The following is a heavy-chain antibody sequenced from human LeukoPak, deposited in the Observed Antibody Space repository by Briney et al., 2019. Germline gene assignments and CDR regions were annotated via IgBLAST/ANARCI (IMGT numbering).Heavy chain of an antibody. CDR1: GASITPYF. D-gene: IGHD6-13*01. J-gene: IGHJ4*02. Sequence: SETLSLTCTVSGASITPYFWSWIRQPPGKGLEYIGYIYYSGSTNCNPSLKSRVTISVDTSKSQFSLKLSSVTAADTAVYYCARQGKQPYHFDYWGQGTPVTVSS. CDR2: IYYSGST. CDR3: ARQGKQPYHFDY. V-gene: IGHV4-59*08.